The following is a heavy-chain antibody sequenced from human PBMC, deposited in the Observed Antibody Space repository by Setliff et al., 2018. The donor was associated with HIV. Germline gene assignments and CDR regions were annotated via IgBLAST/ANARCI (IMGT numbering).Heavy chain of an antibody. J-gene: IGHJ4*02. V-gene: IGHV3-74*01. Sequence: PGGSLRLSCAASGFTFDRYWMHWARQAPGKGLVWFSRVNTDGSSKTYADSVKDRFTISRDNAKNTLYLQMHDLRAEDTGVYYCHSGYDSEEQSYFDYWGQGTLVTVSS. CDR1: GFTFDRYW. CDR2: VNTDGSSK. CDR3: HSGYDSEEQSYFDY. D-gene: IGHD5-12*01.